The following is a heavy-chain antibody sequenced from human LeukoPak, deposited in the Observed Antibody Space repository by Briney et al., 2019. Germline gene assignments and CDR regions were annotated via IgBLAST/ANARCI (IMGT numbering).Heavy chain of an antibody. D-gene: IGHD3-22*01. CDR2: IYYSGST. V-gene: IGHV4-59*08. CDR1: GGSLSSYY. Sequence: SETLSPTCTVSGGSLSSYYWSWIRQPPGKGVEWIGYIYYSGSTNYNPSLKSRVTISVDTSKNQFSLKLSSVTAADTAVYYCARHLYFEDSSGYYSYSFDYWGQGTLVTVSS. CDR3: ARHLYFEDSSGYYSYSFDY. J-gene: IGHJ4*02.